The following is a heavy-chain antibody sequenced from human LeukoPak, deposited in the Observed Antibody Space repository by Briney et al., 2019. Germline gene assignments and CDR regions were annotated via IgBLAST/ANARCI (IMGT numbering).Heavy chain of an antibody. V-gene: IGHV3-15*01. CDR2: IKSKTDGGTT. J-gene: IGHJ4*02. D-gene: IGHD6-13*01. CDR1: GFTFSNAW. Sequence: PGGSLRLSCAASGFTFSNAWMSWVRQAPGKGLEWVGRIKSKTDGGTTDYAAPVKGRFTISRDDSKNTLYLQMNSLKTEDTAVYYCARDGPGRGYSTYFSPPGRGTAREWGQGTLVTVSS. CDR3: ARDGPGRGYSTYFSPPGRGTARE.